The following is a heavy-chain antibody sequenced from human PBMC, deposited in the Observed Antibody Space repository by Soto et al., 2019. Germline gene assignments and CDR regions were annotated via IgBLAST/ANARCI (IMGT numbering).Heavy chain of an antibody. CDR3: ARTYYYGSAKVAYYCYYMDV. CDR2: IIPILGIA. Sequence: QVQLVQSGDEVKKPGSSVKVSCKASGGTFSSYTISWVRQAPGQGLEWMGRIIPILGIANYAQKFQGRVKITADKSTSTAYMELSSLRSEDTAVYYCARTYYYGSAKVAYYCYYMDVWGKGPTVTVSS. CDR1: GGTFSSYT. D-gene: IGHD3-10*01. V-gene: IGHV1-69*02. J-gene: IGHJ6*03.